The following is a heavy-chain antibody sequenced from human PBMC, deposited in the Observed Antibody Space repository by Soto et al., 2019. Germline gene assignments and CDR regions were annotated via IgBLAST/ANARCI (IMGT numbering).Heavy chain of an antibody. CDR1: GYTFTSYG. V-gene: IGHV1-18*01. D-gene: IGHD3-9*01. CDR3: ARERGRYDILTGYYIVAEYFQH. Sequence: ASVKVSCKASGYTFTSYGISWVRQAPGQGLEWMGWISAYNGNTNYAQKLQGRVTMTTDTSTSTAYMELRSLRSDDTAVYYCARERGRYDILTGYYIVAEYFQHWGQGTPVTVSS. J-gene: IGHJ1*01. CDR2: ISAYNGNT.